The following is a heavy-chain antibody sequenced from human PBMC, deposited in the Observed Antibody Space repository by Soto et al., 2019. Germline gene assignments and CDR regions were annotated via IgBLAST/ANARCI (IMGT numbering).Heavy chain of an antibody. D-gene: IGHD3-9*01. Sequence: GASVKLSSKASGYTFTSYVSSWVRQAPGQGLEWMGWISAYNGNTNYAQKLQGRVTMTTDTSTSTAYMELRSLRSDDTAVYYCASSYYDILTGYFEAHDYWGQGTLVTVSS. CDR2: ISAYNGNT. CDR1: GYTFTSYV. J-gene: IGHJ4*02. V-gene: IGHV1-18*01. CDR3: ASSYYDILTGYFEAHDY.